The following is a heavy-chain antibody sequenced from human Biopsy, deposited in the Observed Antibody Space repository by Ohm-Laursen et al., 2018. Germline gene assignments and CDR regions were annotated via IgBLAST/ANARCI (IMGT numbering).Heavy chain of an antibody. CDR3: ARHAPSYSGSYWRYFDL. D-gene: IGHD1-26*01. Sequence: SETLSLTCTVSGGSISSYYWSWIRQPPGKGLEWIGYIYYTGSTNYNPSLKSRVTISVDTSMNRLSLRLTFVTAADTAVYYCARHAPSYSGSYWRYFDLWGRGTLVTVSS. V-gene: IGHV4-59*08. CDR1: GGSISSYY. CDR2: IYYTGST. J-gene: IGHJ2*01.